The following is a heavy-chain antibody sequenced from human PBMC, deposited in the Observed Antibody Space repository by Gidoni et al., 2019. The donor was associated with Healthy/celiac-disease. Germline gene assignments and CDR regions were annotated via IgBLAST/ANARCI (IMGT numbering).Heavy chain of an antibody. J-gene: IGHJ6*02. CDR1: GFTFSSYW. V-gene: IGHV3-7*03. D-gene: IGHD6-6*01. CDR3: ARGSQLVRPNYYYYYGMDV. CDR2: IKQDGSEK. Sequence: EVQLVESGGGLVQPGGSLRLSCAASGFTFSSYWMSWVRQDPGKGLEWVANIKQDGSEKYYVDSVKGRFTISRDNAKNSLYLQMNSLRAEDTAVYYCARGSQLVRPNYYYYYGMDVWGQGTTVTVSS.